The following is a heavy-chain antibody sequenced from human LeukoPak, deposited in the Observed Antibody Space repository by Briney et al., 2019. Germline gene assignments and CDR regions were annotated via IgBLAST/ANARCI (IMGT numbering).Heavy chain of an antibody. D-gene: IGHD3-10*01. CDR3: AKDGSGSLREYYYMDV. J-gene: IGHJ6*03. CDR2: ISGSGGST. V-gene: IGHV3-23*01. CDR1: GFTFSSYA. Sequence: GGSLRLSCAASGFTFSSYAMSWVRQAPGKGLEWGSGISGSGGSTYYADSVKGRFTISRDNSKNTLYLQMNSLRAEDTAVYYCAKDGSGSLREYYYMDVWGKGTTVTVSS.